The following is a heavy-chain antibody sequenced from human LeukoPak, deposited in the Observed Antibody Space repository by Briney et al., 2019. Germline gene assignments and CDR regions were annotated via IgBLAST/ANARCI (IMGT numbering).Heavy chain of an antibody. J-gene: IGHJ3*02. CDR1: GYTFSGYY. V-gene: IGHV1-2*02. Sequence: ASVKVSCKVSGYTFSGYYMHWVRLAPGQGLEWMGWINPNIGGTNSAQKFQGRVTMTRDTSISTAYMELSRLRSDDTAVYYCARGVYSNYLGAFDIWGQGTMVTVSS. CDR3: ARGVYSNYLGAFDI. CDR2: INPNIGGT. D-gene: IGHD4-11*01.